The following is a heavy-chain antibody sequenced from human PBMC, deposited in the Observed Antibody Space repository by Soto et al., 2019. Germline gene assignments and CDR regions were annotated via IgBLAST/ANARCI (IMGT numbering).Heavy chain of an antibody. J-gene: IGHJ4*02. D-gene: IGHD1-26*01. CDR2: MDPNSGNT. CDR1: GYTFTSYD. V-gene: IGHV1-8*01. CDR3: ARGGRISGVY. Sequence: QVQLVQSGAEVKKPGASVKVSCKASGYTFTSYDINWVRRATGQGLEWMGWMDPNSGNTSYAQKFQGRVTMTRNTSISTAYMELSSLRSEDTAMYYCARGGRISGVYWGRGTLVTVSS.